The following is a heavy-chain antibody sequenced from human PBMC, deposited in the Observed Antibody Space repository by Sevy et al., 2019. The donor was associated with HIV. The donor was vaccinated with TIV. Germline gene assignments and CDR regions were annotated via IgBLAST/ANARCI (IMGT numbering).Heavy chain of an antibody. V-gene: IGHV1-24*01. Sequence: ASVKVSCKVSGYTLSELSIHWVRQAPGKGPEWMGGFDPEDGEISYAQKFQGRVTMTEDTSTDTAYMDLSSLRSDDTAVYYCAADSRPVYYDFWSGTTAFDIWGQGTMVTVSS. CDR1: GYTLSELS. D-gene: IGHD3-3*01. CDR2: FDPEDGEI. CDR3: AADSRPVYYDFWSGTTAFDI. J-gene: IGHJ3*02.